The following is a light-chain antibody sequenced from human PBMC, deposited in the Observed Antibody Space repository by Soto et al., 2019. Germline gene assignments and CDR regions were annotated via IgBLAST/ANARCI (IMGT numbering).Light chain of an antibody. V-gene: IGKV3-20*01. Sequence: EIVLTQSPGTLSLSPGERATLSCRASQNVSSSYLAWYQQKPGQAPRLLIYGASSRATGIPDRFSGSGPGTDFTLTISRLEPEDFAVYYCQQYGSSPVTFGPGTKVDIK. J-gene: IGKJ3*01. CDR2: GAS. CDR3: QQYGSSPVT. CDR1: QNVSSSY.